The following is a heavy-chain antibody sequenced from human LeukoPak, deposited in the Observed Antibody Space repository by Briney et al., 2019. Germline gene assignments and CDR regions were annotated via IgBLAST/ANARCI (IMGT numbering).Heavy chain of an antibody. V-gene: IGHV4-31*02. Sequence: PSETLSLTCTVSGGSISSGGYYWSWIRQHPGKGLEWIGYIYYSGNTYYNPSLKSRLTISLDTSKNQFSLKLRSVTAADTAVYYCAGGRGFLNGYYPAPGYWGQGTLVTVSS. CDR2: IYYSGNT. CDR3: AGGRGFLNGYYPAPGY. CDR1: GGSISSGGYY. D-gene: IGHD3-9*01. J-gene: IGHJ4*02.